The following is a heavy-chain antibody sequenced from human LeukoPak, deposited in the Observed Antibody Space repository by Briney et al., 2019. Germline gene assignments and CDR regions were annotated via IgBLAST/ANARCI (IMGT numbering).Heavy chain of an antibody. J-gene: IGHJ4*02. D-gene: IGHD3-22*01. Sequence: SVKVSCKASGGSFSSYTIDWVRQAPGQGLEWMGGISPIFGTANYAQRFQGRVTITADESTTTAYMELRSLRSEDTAVYYCAKQFQIGVNYFDYWGQGTPVTVSS. CDR3: AKQFQIGVNYFDY. V-gene: IGHV1-69*13. CDR2: ISPIFGTA. CDR1: GGSFSSYT.